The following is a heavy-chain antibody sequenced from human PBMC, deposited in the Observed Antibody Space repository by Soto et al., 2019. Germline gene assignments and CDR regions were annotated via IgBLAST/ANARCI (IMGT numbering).Heavy chain of an antibody. Sequence: SETLCLTCTVSGGSISSGGYYWSWIRQHPGKGLEWIGYIYYSGSTYYNPSLKSRVTISVDTSKNQFSLKLSSVTAADTAVYYCARSSMVRGVMPKKINWFDPWGQGTLVTVSS. CDR1: GGSISSGGYY. V-gene: IGHV4-31*03. J-gene: IGHJ5*02. CDR3: ARSSMVRGVMPKKINWFDP. CDR2: IYYSGST. D-gene: IGHD3-10*01.